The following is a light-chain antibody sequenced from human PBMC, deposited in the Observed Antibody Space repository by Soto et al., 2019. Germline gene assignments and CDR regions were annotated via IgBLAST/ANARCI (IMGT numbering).Light chain of an antibody. CDR1: SSDVGAYNY. J-gene: IGLJ1*01. V-gene: IGLV2-14*03. CDR2: DVS. Sequence: QSALTQPASVSGSPGQSITISCTGTSSDVGAYNYVSWYQQHPGKAHKVMIYDVSYRPSGVSDRFSGSKSGNTASLTISVLQAEDDADYYCSSYTRTFTLFFGTGTKLTVL. CDR3: SSYTRTFTLF.